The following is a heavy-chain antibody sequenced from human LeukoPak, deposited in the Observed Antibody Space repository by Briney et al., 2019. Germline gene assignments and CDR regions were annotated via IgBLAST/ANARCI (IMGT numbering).Heavy chain of an antibody. CDR3: AKEMDLSRYCSGTSCHPFDF. CDR1: GFTFDDYA. J-gene: IGHJ4*02. D-gene: IGHD2-2*01. Sequence: GGSLRLSCAASGFTFDDYAMHWVRQAPGKGLEWVSGISWNSGSIDYADSVKGRFIISRDNAKNSLYLQMGSLSTEDTAFYYCAKEMDLSRYCSGTSCHPFDFWGQGTLVTVSS. CDR2: ISWNSGSI. V-gene: IGHV3-9*01.